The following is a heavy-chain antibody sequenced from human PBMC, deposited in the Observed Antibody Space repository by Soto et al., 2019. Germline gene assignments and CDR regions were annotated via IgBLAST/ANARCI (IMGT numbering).Heavy chain of an antibody. CDR2: ISWDGGST. J-gene: IGHJ6*02. CDR3: AKDGGGGYSGYYYGMDV. V-gene: IGHV3-43*01. Sequence: EVQLVESGGVVVQPGGSLRLSCAASGFTFDDYTMHWVRQAPGKGLEWVSLISWDGGSTYYADSVKGRFTISRDNSKNSLYLQMNSLRTEDSALYYCAKDGGGGYSGYYYGMDVWGQGTTVTVSS. D-gene: IGHD5-12*01. CDR1: GFTFDDYT.